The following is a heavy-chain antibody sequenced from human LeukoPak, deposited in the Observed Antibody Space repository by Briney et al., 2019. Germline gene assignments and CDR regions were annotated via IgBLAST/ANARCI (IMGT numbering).Heavy chain of an antibody. D-gene: IGHD3-22*01. CDR3: AREVLDYYDSSGSFYFDY. V-gene: IGHV3-23*01. CDR2: ISGSGGST. CDR1: GFTFSSYA. Sequence: GGSLRLSCAASGFTFSSYAMSWVRQAPGKGLEWVSAISGSGGSTYYADSVKGRFTISRDNSKNTLYLQMNSLRAEDTAVYYCAREVLDYYDSSGSFYFDYWGQGTLVTVSS. J-gene: IGHJ4*02.